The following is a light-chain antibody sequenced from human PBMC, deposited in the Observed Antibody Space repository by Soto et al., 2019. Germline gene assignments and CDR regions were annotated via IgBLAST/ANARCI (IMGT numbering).Light chain of an antibody. V-gene: IGLV2-23*03. Sequence: QSALTQPASVSGSPGQSITISCTGTSSDVGSYNLVSWYQQHPGKAPKLLIYEGSKRPSGVSNRFSGSKSGNTASLTITGRQAEDDADYYCCSYAGSSTFSGVFGGGTKLTVL. CDR3: CSYAGSSTFSGV. J-gene: IGLJ2*01. CDR2: EGS. CDR1: SSDVGSYNL.